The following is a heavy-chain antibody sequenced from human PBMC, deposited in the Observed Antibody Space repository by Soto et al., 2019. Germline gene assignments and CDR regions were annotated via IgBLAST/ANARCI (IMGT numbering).Heavy chain of an antibody. CDR2: IIPIFATA. V-gene: IGHV1-69*14. CDR1: GGTFSTDA. J-gene: IGHJ4*02. CDR3: ARTHSSGWYYFDY. Sequence: QVQLVQSGAEVKKPGSSVKVSCKASGGTFSTDAVNWVRQAPGQRLEWMGGIIPIFATAKYTEKFQDRVTITADKSTSTDNMELSGLRSEDTAVYYCARTHSSGWYYFDYWGQGTPLPVSS. D-gene: IGHD6-19*01.